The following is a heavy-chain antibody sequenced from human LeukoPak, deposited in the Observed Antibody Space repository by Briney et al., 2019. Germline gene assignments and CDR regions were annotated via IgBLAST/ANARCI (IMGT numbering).Heavy chain of an antibody. CDR2: MYYSGST. J-gene: IGHJ4*02. D-gene: IGHD2-15*01. CDR1: GGSISSSSYY. V-gene: IGHV4-39*01. CDR3: ARQSRSGGCGDY. Sequence: SETLSLTCTVSGGSISSSSYYWGWIRQPPGKGLEWIGSMYYSGSTYYNPSLKSRVTISVDTSKNQFSLKLSSVTAADTALYYCARQSRSGGCGDYWGQGTLVTVSS.